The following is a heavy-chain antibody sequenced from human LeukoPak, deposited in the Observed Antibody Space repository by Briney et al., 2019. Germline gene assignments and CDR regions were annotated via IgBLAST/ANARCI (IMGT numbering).Heavy chain of an antibody. CDR2: INLQIVDT. CDR1: GYTFTDSY. Sequence: SVTVSCKPSGYTFTDSYMHWLRLDPRHPREWMGWINLQIVDTNYVQRFERRVTMTRDTCIMPAYMQLNSLSSDCPTVYYCARDGRLTIFVRGIITEGSPPKNWGQGTLVTVSS. J-gene: IGHJ4*02. CDR3: ARDGRLTIFVRGIITEGSPPKN. V-gene: IGHV1-2*02. D-gene: IGHD3-10*01.